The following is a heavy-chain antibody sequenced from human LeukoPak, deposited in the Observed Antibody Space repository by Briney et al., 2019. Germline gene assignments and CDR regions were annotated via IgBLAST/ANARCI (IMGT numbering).Heavy chain of an antibody. J-gene: IGHJ6*03. CDR3: ARDIGPAAIRPLYYYYYMDV. V-gene: IGHV4-4*07. CDR2: IYTSGST. Sequence: SETLSLTCTVSGGSISSYYWSWIRQPAGKGLEWIGRIYTSGSTNYNPSLKSRVTMSVDTSKNQFSLKLSSVTAADTAVYYCARDIGPAAIRPLYYYYYMDVWGKGTAVTVSS. CDR1: GGSISSYY. D-gene: IGHD2-2*01.